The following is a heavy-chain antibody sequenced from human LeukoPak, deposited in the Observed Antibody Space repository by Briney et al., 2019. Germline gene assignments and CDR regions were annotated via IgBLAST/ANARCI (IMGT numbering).Heavy chain of an antibody. CDR3: ARDSRPSPSTTVLYYYYYGMDV. J-gene: IGHJ6*02. CDR1: GGSISSGGYY. Sequence: MSSETLSLTCTVSGGSISSGGYYWSWIRQPPGKGLEWIGYIYHSGSTNYNPSLKSRVTISVDKSKNQFSLKLSSVTAADTAVYYCARDSRPSPSTTVLYYYYYGMDVWGQGTTVTVSS. V-gene: IGHV4-30-2*01. CDR2: IYHSGST. D-gene: IGHD4-17*01.